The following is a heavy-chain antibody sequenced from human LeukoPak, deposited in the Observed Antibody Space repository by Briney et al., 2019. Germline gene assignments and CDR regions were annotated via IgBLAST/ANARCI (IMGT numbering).Heavy chain of an antibody. Sequence: GGSLRLSCAASGFTFSSYEIKWVRQALGKGLERGSYISSSGSTTYYADSVKGRFTISRDNAKNSLYLQRNSLRAEDTAVYYCARESGYSYGCFDYWGQGTLVTVSS. V-gene: IGHV3-48*03. CDR3: ARESGYSYGCFDY. CDR1: GFTFSSYE. CDR2: ISSSGSTT. J-gene: IGHJ4*02. D-gene: IGHD5-18*01.